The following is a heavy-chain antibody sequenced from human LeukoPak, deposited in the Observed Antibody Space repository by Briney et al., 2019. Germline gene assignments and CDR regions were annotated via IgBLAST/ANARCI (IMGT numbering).Heavy chain of an antibody. D-gene: IGHD3-10*01. V-gene: IGHV3-23*01. Sequence: GGSLRLSCAASGFTISSDAMSWVRQAPGKGLEWVSAISGSGGSTYYADSAKGRLTISRDKSKNTLYLQMNSLRAEDKAVYYCAKGAYYRFGGCFQHWGQGTLVTVSS. CDR3: AKGAYYRFGGCFQH. J-gene: IGHJ1*01. CDR1: GFTISSDA. CDR2: ISGSGGST.